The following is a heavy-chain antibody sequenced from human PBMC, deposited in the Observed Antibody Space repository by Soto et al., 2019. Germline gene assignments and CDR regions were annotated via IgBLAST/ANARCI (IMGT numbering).Heavy chain of an antibody. V-gene: IGHV3-33*01. CDR3: ARDKGVTSRDY. D-gene: IGHD2-2*01. CDR1: GISFRNAG. CDR2: IWSDGSSK. Sequence: QVQLVQSEGGVVQPGRSLRLSCVMSGISFRNAGMHWVRQAPGKGLAWVAMIWSDGSSKFYAASVQGRFTISRDNSMDTLYMQMTSMSPEDTAIYYCARDKGVTSRDYWGQGTLVTVSS. J-gene: IGHJ4*02.